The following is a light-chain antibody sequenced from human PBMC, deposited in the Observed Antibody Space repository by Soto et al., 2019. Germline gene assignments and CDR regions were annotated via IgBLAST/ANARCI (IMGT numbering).Light chain of an antibody. CDR3: QEYNHWSPIT. CDR1: QYISNN. J-gene: IGKJ5*01. CDR2: GAS. V-gene: IGKV3-15*01. Sequence: EIAMTQSPATLSVSLGERATLSCRASQYISNNLAWYQQRPGQAPSLLIYGASTRATGVPARFSGSGSGTDFLLSISGLQSEDSAVYYCQEYNHWSPITFGQGTRLEIK.